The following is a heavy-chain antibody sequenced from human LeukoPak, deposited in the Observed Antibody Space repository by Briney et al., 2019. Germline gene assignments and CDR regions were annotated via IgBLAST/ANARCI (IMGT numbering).Heavy chain of an antibody. Sequence: ASVKVSCKTSGYTFTNYDINWVRQATGQGLEWLGWMSPNNGDTGYAQKFQGRVTMTRDTSTNTAYMELSSLRSEDTAVYYCSRGGMDVWGQGTTVTVFS. CDR3: SRGGMDV. D-gene: IGHD3-10*01. J-gene: IGHJ6*02. CDR2: MSPNNGDT. V-gene: IGHV1-8*01. CDR1: GYTFTNYD.